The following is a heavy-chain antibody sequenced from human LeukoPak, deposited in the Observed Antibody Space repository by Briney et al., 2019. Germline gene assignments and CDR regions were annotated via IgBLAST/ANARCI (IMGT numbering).Heavy chain of an antibody. CDR1: GITASNFY. CDR2: ISNNDVT. D-gene: IGHD3-3*01. CDR3: AKDRAMAYYDFWSGYWSSDYYYGMDV. V-gene: IGHV3-66*03. Sequence: GGSLRLSCAASGITASNFYMMWVRQAPGKGLEWVSYISNNDVTKYADSVRGRLTISRDNSKNTLYLQMNSLRAEDTAVYYCAKDRAMAYYDFWSGYWSSDYYYGMDVWGQGTTVTVSS. J-gene: IGHJ6*02.